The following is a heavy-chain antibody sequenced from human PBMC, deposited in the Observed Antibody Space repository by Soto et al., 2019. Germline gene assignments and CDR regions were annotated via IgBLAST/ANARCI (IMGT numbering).Heavy chain of an antibody. Sequence: QVQLQQWGAGLLKPSETLSLTCAVYGGSFSGYYWSWIRQPPGKGLEWIGEIDHSGSTNYNPSLKSQVTISEGTSKNQFSLKLSSVTAADTAVYYCARWVGATNYFDYWGQGTLVTVSS. CDR1: GGSFSGYY. J-gene: IGHJ4*02. CDR3: ARWVGATNYFDY. D-gene: IGHD1-26*01. V-gene: IGHV4-34*01. CDR2: IDHSGST.